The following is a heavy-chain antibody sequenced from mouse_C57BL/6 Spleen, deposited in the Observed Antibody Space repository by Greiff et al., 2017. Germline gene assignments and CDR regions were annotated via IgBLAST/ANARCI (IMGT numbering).Heavy chain of an antibody. Sequence: VQLQQPGAELVRPGSSVKLSCKASGYTFTSYWMDWVKQRPGQGLEWIGNIYPSDSETHYNQKFKDKATLTVDKSSSTAYMQLSSLTSEDSAVYYCARASHNWDYFDYWGQGTTLTVSS. CDR1: GYTFTSYW. CDR2: IYPSDSET. D-gene: IGHD4-1*01. CDR3: ARASHNWDYFDY. J-gene: IGHJ2*01. V-gene: IGHV1-61*01.